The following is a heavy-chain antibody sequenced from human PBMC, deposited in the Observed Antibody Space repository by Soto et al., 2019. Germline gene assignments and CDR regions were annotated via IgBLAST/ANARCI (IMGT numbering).Heavy chain of an antibody. CDR3: GRGAYGDPVDS. CDR1: GFTFSNYA. CDR2: INPEETTI. Sequence: GGSLRLSCAASGFTFSNYAMNWVRQAPGKGLVWVSRINPEETTISYADSVRGRLTISRDNARDTVFLQMNSLGVEDTAVYYCGRGAYGDPVDSWGQGTLVTVSS. J-gene: IGHJ4*02. V-gene: IGHV3-74*01. D-gene: IGHD4-17*01.